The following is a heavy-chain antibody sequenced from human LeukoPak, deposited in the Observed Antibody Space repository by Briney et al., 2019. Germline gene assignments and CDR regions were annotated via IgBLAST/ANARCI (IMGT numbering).Heavy chain of an antibody. CDR1: GLTFSDYY. CDR3: ARDQYSSSSYLGY. CDR2: ISSSGSTI. Sequence: GGSLRLSCAASGLTFSDYYMSWIRQAPGKGPEWVSYISSSGSTIYYADSVKGRFTISRDNAKNSLYLQMNSLRAEDTAVYYCARDQYSSSSYLGYWGQGTLVTVSS. V-gene: IGHV3-11*01. D-gene: IGHD6-6*01. J-gene: IGHJ4*02.